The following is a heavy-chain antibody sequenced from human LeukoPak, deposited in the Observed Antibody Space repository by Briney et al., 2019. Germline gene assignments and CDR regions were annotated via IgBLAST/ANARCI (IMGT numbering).Heavy chain of an antibody. D-gene: IGHD6-19*01. Sequence: SETLSLTCTVSGGSISSSSYYWGWIRQPPGKGLEWIGSIYYSGSTYYNPSLKSRVTMSVDTSKNQFSLKLSSVTAADTAVYYCARGGAVAGMYNWFGPWGQGTLVTVSS. J-gene: IGHJ5*02. CDR1: GGSISSSSYY. V-gene: IGHV4-39*07. CDR3: ARGGAVAGMYNWFGP. CDR2: IYYSGST.